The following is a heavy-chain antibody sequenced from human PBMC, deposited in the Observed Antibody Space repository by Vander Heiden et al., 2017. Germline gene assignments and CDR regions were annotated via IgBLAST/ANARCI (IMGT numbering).Heavy chain of an antibody. CDR2: ISHNGNNK. J-gene: IGHJ6*02. Sequence: QVQLVESGGGVVQPGRSLRLSCAASGFTFSNYGMHWVRQAPGKGLEWVAVISHNGNNKYYANSVKGRFTISRDNSRTTLYLQVNSLSAEDTAVYYCAKDLNNLGSNPYYGYFYHGMDVWGQGTTVTVSS. V-gene: IGHV3-30*18. D-gene: IGHD3-10*01. CDR3: AKDLNNLGSNPYYGYFYHGMDV. CDR1: GFTFSNYG.